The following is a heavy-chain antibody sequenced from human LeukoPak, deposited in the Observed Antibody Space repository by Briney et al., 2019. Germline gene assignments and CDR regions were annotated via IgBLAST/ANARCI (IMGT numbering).Heavy chain of an antibody. CDR2: IGSDNKP. Sequence: PGGSLRLSCEASGFTFSAYAMTWVRQAPGQGLEWVSSIGSDNKPHYSESVKGRFAISRDNSKNTLYLQMNSLRAEDTAVYYCARGRVFDSSGYRRPLDAFDIWGQGTMVTVSS. V-gene: IGHV3-23*05. D-gene: IGHD3-22*01. CDR1: GFTFSAYA. J-gene: IGHJ3*02. CDR3: ARGRVFDSSGYRRPLDAFDI.